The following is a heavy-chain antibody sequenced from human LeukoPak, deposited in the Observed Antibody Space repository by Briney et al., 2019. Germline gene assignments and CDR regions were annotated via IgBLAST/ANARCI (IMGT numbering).Heavy chain of an antibody. Sequence: GASVKVSCKAPGYTFTSYYMHWVRQAPGQGLEWMGIINPSGGSTSYAQKFQGRVTMTRDMSTSTVYMELSSLRSEDTAVYYCAKDRSGGSFDPWGQGTLVTVSS. CDR3: AKDRSGGSFDP. CDR2: INPSGGST. CDR1: GYTFTSYY. D-gene: IGHD3-10*01. V-gene: IGHV1-46*01. J-gene: IGHJ5*02.